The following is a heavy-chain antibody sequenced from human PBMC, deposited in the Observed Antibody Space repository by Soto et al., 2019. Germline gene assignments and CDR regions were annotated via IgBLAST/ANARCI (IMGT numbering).Heavy chain of an antibody. Sequence: EVQLSESGGGLVQPGGSLRLSCAASGFTFSSYVMSWVRQAPGKGLEWVSAMSGSRGSTYYADSVKGRFTISRDNSKNTLYLRMNSLRAEDTAVYYCAKDLALPTSGWYGFDYWGQGTLVTVSS. D-gene: IGHD6-19*01. J-gene: IGHJ4*02. CDR2: MSGSRGST. CDR3: AKDLALPTSGWYGFDY. CDR1: GFTFSSYV. V-gene: IGHV3-23*01.